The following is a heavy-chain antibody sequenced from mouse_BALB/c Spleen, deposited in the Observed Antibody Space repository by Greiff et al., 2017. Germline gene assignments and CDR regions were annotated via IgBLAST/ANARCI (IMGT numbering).Heavy chain of an antibody. CDR3: ARDYGSSPWFAY. J-gene: IGHJ3*01. CDR2: ISTYYGNT. Sequence: VQLVESGPELVRPGVSVKISCKGSGYTFTDYAMHWVKQSHAKSLEWIGVISTYYGNTNYNQKFKGKATMTVDKSSSTAYMELARLTSEDSAIYYCARDYGSSPWFAYWGQGTLVTVSA. CDR1: GYTFTDYA. V-gene: IGHV1-67*01. D-gene: IGHD1-1*01.